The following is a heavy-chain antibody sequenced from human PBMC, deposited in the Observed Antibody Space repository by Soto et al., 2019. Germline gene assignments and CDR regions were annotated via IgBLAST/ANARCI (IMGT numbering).Heavy chain of an antibody. Sequence: QVQLVESGGGVVQPGRSLRLSCAASGFTFSSYGMHWVRQAPGKGLEWVAVIWYDGSNKYYADYVKGLFTISRDNSKNTLYLQMNSLRAEDTAVYYCARDSGWLHPGYYFDYWGQGTLVTVSS. CDR3: ARDSGWLHPGYYFDY. CDR2: IWYDGSNK. CDR1: GFTFSSYG. V-gene: IGHV3-33*01. J-gene: IGHJ4*02. D-gene: IGHD5-12*01.